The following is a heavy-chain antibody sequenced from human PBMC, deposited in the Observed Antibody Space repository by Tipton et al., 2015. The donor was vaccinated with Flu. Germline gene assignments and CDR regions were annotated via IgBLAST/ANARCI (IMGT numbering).Heavy chain of an antibody. CDR1: GYSISSGYY. CDR2: INHSGSA. CDR3: ARRRYFDL. J-gene: IGHJ2*01. Sequence: GLVKPSETLSLTCAVSGYSISSGYYWSWIRQSPGKGLEWIGEINHSGSANYNPSLNSRVTISVDTSKNQFSLKLSSVTAADTAVYYCARRRYFDLWGRGTQVTVSS. V-gene: IGHV4-38-2*01.